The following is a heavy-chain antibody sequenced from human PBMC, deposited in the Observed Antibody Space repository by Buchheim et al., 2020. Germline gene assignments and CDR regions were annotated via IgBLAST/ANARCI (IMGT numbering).Heavy chain of an antibody. D-gene: IGHD2-15*01. J-gene: IGHJ5*02. CDR3: ARGYCSGGSCYSRWFDP. CDR2: INHSGST. Sequence: QVQLQQWGAGLLKPSETLSLTCAVYGGSFSGYYWSWIRQPPGKGLEWIGEINHSGSTNYNPSLKSRVTISVDTSKNQFSLKLSSVTAADTAVYYCARGYCSGGSCYSRWFDPWGQGTL. CDR1: GGSFSGYY. V-gene: IGHV4-34*01.